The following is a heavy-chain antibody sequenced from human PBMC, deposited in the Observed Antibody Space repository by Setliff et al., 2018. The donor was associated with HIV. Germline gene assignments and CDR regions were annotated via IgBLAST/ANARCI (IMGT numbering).Heavy chain of an antibody. J-gene: IGHJ4*02. CDR3: ASSGGYPDYFDY. V-gene: IGHV1-2*02. CDR1: GYTFSGYY. Sequence: SVKVSCKASGYTFSGYYFHWVRQAPGQGLEWMGWINPNSGGTNYAQKFHGRVTMTTDTSISTAYMVLSRLRSDDAAMYYCASSGGYPDYFDYWGQGTLVTVSS. CDR2: INPNSGGT. D-gene: IGHD1-26*01.